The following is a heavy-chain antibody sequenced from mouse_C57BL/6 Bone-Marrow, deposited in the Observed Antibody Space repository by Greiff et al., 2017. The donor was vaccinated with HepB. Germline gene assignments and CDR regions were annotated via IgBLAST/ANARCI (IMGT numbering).Heavy chain of an antibody. V-gene: IGHV1-52*01. J-gene: IGHJ1*03. D-gene: IGHD1-1*01. CDR2: IDPSDSET. Sequence: QVQLKQPGAELVRPGSSVKLSCKASGYTFTSYWMHWVKQRPIQGLEWIGNIDPSDSETHYNQKFKDKATLTVDKSSSTAYMQLSSLTSEDSAVYYCASYYYGSSYWYFDVWGTGTTVTVSS. CDR1: GYTFTSYW. CDR3: ASYYYGSSYWYFDV.